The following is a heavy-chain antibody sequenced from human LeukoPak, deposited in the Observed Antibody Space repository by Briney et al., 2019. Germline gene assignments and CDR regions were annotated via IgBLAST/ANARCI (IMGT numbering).Heavy chain of an antibody. Sequence: GGSLRLSCAASGFTFSSYATHWVCQAPGKGLEWVAVISYDGSNKYYADSVKGRFTISRDNSKNTLYLQMNSLRAEDTAVYYCARDKVDTAMGSFDYWGQGTLVTVSS. J-gene: IGHJ4*02. CDR2: ISYDGSNK. CDR1: GFTFSSYA. CDR3: ARDKVDTAMGSFDY. V-gene: IGHV3-30*04. D-gene: IGHD5-18*01.